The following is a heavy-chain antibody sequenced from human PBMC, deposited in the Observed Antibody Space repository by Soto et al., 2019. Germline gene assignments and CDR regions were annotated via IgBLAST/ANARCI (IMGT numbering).Heavy chain of an antibody. CDR2: ISGYNGNT. CDR1: GYTFSMSG. V-gene: IGHV1-18*01. J-gene: IGHJ6*02. CDR3: AREGPRPYYYYGMDV. Sequence: QVQLVQSGGEVKKPGASVKVSCKSSGYTFSMSGISWVRQAPGQGLEWMGWISGYNGNTNYEQKFQDRVTMTTDTTTNTAYMELRSLRSDDTAVYYCAREGPRPYYYYGMDVWGQGTTVTVSS.